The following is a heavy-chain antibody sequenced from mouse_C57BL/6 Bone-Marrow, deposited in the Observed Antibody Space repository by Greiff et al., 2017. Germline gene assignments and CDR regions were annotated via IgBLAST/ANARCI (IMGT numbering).Heavy chain of an antibody. CDR3: AREVVA. V-gene: IGHV5-4*01. Sequence: EVHLVESGGGLVKPGGSLKLSCAASGFTFSSYAMSWVRQTPEKRLEWVATISDGGSYTYYPDNVKGRFTISRDNAKNNLYLQMSHLKSEDTAMYYCAREVVARGQGTSVTVSS. J-gene: IGHJ4*01. D-gene: IGHD1-1*01. CDR1: GFTFSSYA. CDR2: ISDGGSYT.